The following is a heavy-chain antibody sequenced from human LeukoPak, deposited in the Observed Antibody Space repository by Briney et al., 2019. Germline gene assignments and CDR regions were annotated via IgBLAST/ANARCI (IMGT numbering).Heavy chain of an antibody. D-gene: IGHD3-3*01. CDR1: GGSISSYY. V-gene: IGHV4-59*01. CDR3: ARARTIFGVVMN. CDR2: IYYSGST. Sequence: PSETLSLTCTVSGGSISSYYWSWIRQPPGKGLEWIGYIYYSGSTNYNPSLKSRVTISVDTSKNQFSLKLSSVTAADTAVYYCARARTIFGVVMNWGQGTLVTVSS. J-gene: IGHJ4*02.